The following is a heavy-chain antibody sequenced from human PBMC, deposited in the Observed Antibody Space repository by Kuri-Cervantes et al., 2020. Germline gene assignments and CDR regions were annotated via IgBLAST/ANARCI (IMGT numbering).Heavy chain of an antibody. V-gene: IGHV1-2*02. Sequence: ASVKVSCKASGYTFTGYYMHWVRQAPGQGLEWMGWINPNSGGTNYAQKFQGRVTMTRDTSISTAYMELSRLRSDDTAVYYCARGGSGSYVSDDPFDYWGQGTLVTVSS. CDR1: GYTFTGYY. J-gene: IGHJ4*02. CDR3: ARGGSGSYVSDDPFDY. D-gene: IGHD1-26*01. CDR2: INPNSGGT.